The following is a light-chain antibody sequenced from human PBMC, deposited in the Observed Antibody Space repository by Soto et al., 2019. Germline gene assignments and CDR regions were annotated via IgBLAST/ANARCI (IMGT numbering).Light chain of an antibody. Sequence: EIVLTQSPATLSLSPGERATLSCRASQSVSSYLAWYQQKPGQAPRLLMYKASNRATGIPARFSGGGSGTDFTLTISSLEPEDFAVYYCQQRSDWPWTFGQGTKVEIK. V-gene: IGKV3-11*01. J-gene: IGKJ1*01. CDR3: QQRSDWPWT. CDR1: QSVSSY. CDR2: KAS.